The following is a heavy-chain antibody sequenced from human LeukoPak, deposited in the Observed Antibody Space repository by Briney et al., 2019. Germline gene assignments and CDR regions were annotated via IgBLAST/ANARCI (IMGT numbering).Heavy chain of an antibody. Sequence: GASVKVSCKAPGYTFTSYAMHWVRQAPGQRLEWMGWINAGNGNTKYSQEFQGRVTITRDTSASTAYMELSSLRSEDMAVYYCARGSSSSWYDLVAFDIWGQGTMVTVSS. CDR1: GYTFTSYA. CDR2: INAGNGNT. CDR3: ARGSSSSWYDLVAFDI. J-gene: IGHJ3*02. D-gene: IGHD6-13*01. V-gene: IGHV1-3*03.